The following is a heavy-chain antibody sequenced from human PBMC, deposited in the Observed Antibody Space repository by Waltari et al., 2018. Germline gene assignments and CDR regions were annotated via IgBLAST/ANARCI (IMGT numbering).Heavy chain of an antibody. V-gene: IGHV5-10-1*01. CDR1: GYSFTRPW. CDR3: VRHRTTYPLEIDY. Sequence: EVQLVPSGAEVKKPEESLRISCEGSGYSFTRPWISWVGQLPGKGLEWVGRIDPSDSFRNYGPAFEGHVTISVDQSLRTAYLQWDSLKASDTAIYYCVRHRTTYPLEIDYWGQGTLVTVSS. J-gene: IGHJ4*02. D-gene: IGHD2-2*01. CDR2: IDPSDSFR.